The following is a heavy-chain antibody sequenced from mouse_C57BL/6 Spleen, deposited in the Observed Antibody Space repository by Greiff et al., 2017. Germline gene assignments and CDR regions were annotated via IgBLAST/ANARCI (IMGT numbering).Heavy chain of an antibody. V-gene: IGHV1-53*01. Sequence: QVHVKQPGTELVKPGASVKLSCKASGYTFTSYWMHWVKQRPGQGLEWIGNINPSNGGTNYNEKFKSKATLTVDKSSSTAYMQLSSLTSEDSAVYYCARSDGYPSYWYFDVWGTGTTVTVSS. J-gene: IGHJ1*03. CDR3: ARSDGYPSYWYFDV. CDR2: INPSNGGT. D-gene: IGHD2-3*01. CDR1: GYTFTSYW.